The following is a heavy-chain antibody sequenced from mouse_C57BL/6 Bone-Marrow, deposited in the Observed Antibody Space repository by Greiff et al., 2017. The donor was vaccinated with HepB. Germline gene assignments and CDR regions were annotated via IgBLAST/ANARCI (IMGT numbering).Heavy chain of an antibody. D-gene: IGHD1-1*01. Sequence: VQLQQSGTVLARPGASVKMSCKTSGYTFTSYWMHWVKQRPGQGLEWIGAIYPGNSDTSYNQKFKGKAKLTAVTSASTAYMELSSLTNEDAAVYYCTRDRITTVDYFAYWGQGTTLTVSA. V-gene: IGHV1-5*01. CDR2: IYPGNSDT. CDR1: GYTFTSYW. J-gene: IGHJ2*01. CDR3: TRDRITTVDYFAY.